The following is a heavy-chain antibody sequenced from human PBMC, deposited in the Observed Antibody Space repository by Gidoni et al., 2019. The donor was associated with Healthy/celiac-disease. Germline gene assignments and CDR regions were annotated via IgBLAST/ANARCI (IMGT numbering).Heavy chain of an antibody. J-gene: IGHJ3*02. CDR1: GFTVSSNY. D-gene: IGHD4-17*01. CDR2: IYSGGST. Sequence: EVQLVESGVGLIQPGGSLRLSCAASGFTVSSNYMSWVRQAPGKGLEWVSVIYSGGSTYYEDSVKGRFTISRDNSKNTLYLQMNSLRAEDTAVYYCARTVTTNGPYDAFDIWGQGTMVTVSS. V-gene: IGHV3-53*01. CDR3: ARTVTTNGPYDAFDI.